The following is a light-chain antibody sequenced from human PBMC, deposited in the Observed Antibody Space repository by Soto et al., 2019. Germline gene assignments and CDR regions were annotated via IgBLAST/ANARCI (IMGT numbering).Light chain of an antibody. CDR2: DVT. J-gene: IGLJ3*02. Sequence: XTGTSSSVGDYNFVSWYQEAPGKAPKLMIYDVTKRPSGVPDRFSGSKSGNTASLNISGLQAEDEADYYCCSYAGSDTWMFGGGTKLTVL. V-gene: IGLV2-11*01. CDR1: SSSVGDYNF. CDR3: CSYAGSDTWM.